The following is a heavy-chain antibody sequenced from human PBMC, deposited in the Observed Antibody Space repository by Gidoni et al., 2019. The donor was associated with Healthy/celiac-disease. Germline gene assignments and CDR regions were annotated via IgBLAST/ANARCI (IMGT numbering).Heavy chain of an antibody. J-gene: IGHJ5*02. CDR2: IRSKANSYAT. V-gene: IGHV3-73*01. CDR1: GFTFSGSA. CDR3: TRHPTDYYDSSGYWFDP. D-gene: IGHD3-22*01. Sequence: EVQLVESGGGLVQPGGSLKLSCAASGFTFSGSAMHWVRQASGKGLEWVGRIRSKANSYATAYAASVKGRFTISRDDSKNTAYLQMNSLKTEDTAVYYCTRHPTDYYDSSGYWFDPWGQGTLVTVSS.